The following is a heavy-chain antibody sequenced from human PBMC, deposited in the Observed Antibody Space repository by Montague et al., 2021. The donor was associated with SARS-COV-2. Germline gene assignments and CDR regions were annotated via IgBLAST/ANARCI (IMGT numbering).Heavy chain of an antibody. V-gene: IGHV4-39*01. CDR3: TGQRWRGRFDP. J-gene: IGHJ5*02. CDR1: GGSVYSNADHLNSDY. D-gene: IGHD2-15*01. CDR2: VHWRGXX. Sequence: SETLSLTCDVSGGSVYSNADHLNSDYWAWVRQSPGRGLEWIGSVHWRGXXWQNPSFRGRLTMSVDTLKNSVSLRLTSVTAADTAMYYCTGQRWRGRFDPWGLGTPVIVSS.